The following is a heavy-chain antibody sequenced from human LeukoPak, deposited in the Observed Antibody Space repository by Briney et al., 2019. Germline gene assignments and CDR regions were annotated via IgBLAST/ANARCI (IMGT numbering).Heavy chain of an antibody. Sequence: SETLSLTCTVSGGSISSSSYYWGWIRRPPGKGLEWIGSIYYSGSTYYNPSLKSRVTISVDTSKNQFSLKLSSVTAADTAVYYCASPYGDYGYWGQGTLVTVSS. J-gene: IGHJ4*02. D-gene: IGHD4-17*01. V-gene: IGHV4-39*01. CDR1: GGSISSSSYY. CDR3: ASPYGDYGY. CDR2: IYYSGST.